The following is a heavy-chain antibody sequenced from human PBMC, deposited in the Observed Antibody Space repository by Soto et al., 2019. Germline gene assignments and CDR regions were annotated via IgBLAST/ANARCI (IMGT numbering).Heavy chain of an antibody. CDR1: GYSFTSYW. D-gene: IGHD6-19*01. CDR2: IYPGDSDT. CDR3: ARHGYGSGESVHAFDI. J-gene: IGHJ3*02. V-gene: IGHV5-51*01. Sequence: GESLKISCKGSGYSFTSYWIGWVRQMPGKGLEWMGIIYPGDSDTRYSPSFQGQVTISADKSISTAYLQWSSLKASDTAMYYCARHGYGSGESVHAFDIWGQGTMVTVSS.